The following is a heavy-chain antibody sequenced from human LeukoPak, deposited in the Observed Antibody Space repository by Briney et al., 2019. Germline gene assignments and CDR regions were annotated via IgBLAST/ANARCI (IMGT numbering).Heavy chain of an antibody. V-gene: IGHV3-30-3*01. CDR2: ISYDGSSK. CDR3: ARQRDTYGYTDY. Sequence: GRSLRLSCAASGFSFSGCAMHCVRQAPGKGLEWVAVISYDGSSKFYPDSVKGRFTISRDNSKNTVSLQMNSLRAEDTAMYYCARQRDTYGYTDYWGQGTLVTVSS. CDR1: GFSFSGCA. J-gene: IGHJ4*02. D-gene: IGHD5-18*01.